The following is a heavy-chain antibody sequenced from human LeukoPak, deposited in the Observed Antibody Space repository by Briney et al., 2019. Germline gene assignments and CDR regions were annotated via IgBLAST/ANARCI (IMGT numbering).Heavy chain of an antibody. CDR3: ARLVKSNYQYNWSDP. CDR1: GGSISSYY. CDR2: IYTSGST. V-gene: IGHV4-4*09. D-gene: IGHD4-11*01. Sequence: SETLSLTCTVSGGSISSYYWSWIRQPPGKGLEWIGYIYTSGSTNYNPSLKSRVTISVDTSKNQFSLKLSSVTAADTAVYYCARLVKSNYQYNWSDPWGQGTLVTVSS. J-gene: IGHJ5*02.